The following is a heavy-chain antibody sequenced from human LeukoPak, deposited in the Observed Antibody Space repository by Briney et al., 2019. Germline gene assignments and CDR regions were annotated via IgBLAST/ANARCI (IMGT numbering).Heavy chain of an antibody. CDR3: ARDSFLYYYDSSGWGAFDI. J-gene: IGHJ3*02. CDR2: IYYSGST. CDR1: GGSISSGDYY. D-gene: IGHD3-22*01. Sequence: SHTLSLTGTVSGGSISSGDYYWSRIRQPPGKGLEWIGYIYYSGSTYYNPSLKSRVTISVDTSKNQFSLKLSSVTAADTAVYYCARDSFLYYYDSSGWGAFDIWGQGTMVTVSS. V-gene: IGHV4-30-4*01.